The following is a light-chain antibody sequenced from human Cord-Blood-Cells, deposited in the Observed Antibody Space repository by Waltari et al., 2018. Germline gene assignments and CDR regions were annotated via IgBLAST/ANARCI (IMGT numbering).Light chain of an antibody. CDR1: SSDVGGYNY. V-gene: IGLV2-14*03. J-gene: IGLJ3*02. CDR3: SSYTSSSTLV. Sequence: QSALTQPASVSGSPGQSLTISCTGTSSDVGGYNYVSWYQHHPGKAPKPMIYDVSNRPSGVSNRFSGSKSGNTSSLTISGLQAEDEADYYGSSYTSSSTLVFGGGTKLTVL. CDR2: DVS.